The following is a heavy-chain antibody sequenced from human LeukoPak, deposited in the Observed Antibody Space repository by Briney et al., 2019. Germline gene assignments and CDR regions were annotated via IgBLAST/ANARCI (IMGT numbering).Heavy chain of an antibody. D-gene: IGHD6-19*01. J-gene: IGHJ3*02. V-gene: IGHV4-30-4*08. CDR1: GGSISSGDYY. CDR2: IYYSGST. Sequence: PSQTLSLTCTVSGGSISSGDYYWSWIRQPPWKGLEWIGYIYYSGSTYYNPSLKSRVTISVDTSKNQFSLKLSSVTAADMAVYYCARVAPLYSSGWYGPFDIWGQGTMVTVSS. CDR3: ARVAPLYSSGWYGPFDI.